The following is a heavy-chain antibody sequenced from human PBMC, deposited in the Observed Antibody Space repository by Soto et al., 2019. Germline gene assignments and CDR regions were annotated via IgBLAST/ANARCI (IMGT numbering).Heavy chain of an antibody. CDR2: ISYDGNNK. CDR3: ARAGCDGGRCYTLVGLRYGMDV. V-gene: IGHV3-30-3*01. Sequence: QVQLVESGGDVVQPGRSLRLSCAASGFTFSSYVRHWVRQAPGKGLEWVAVISYDGNNKYYADSVKGRFTISRDNSKNTLYLQMNSLRAEDTAVYYCARAGCDGGRCYTLVGLRYGMDVWGQGTTVTVSS. J-gene: IGHJ6*02. CDR1: GFTFSSYV. D-gene: IGHD2-15*01.